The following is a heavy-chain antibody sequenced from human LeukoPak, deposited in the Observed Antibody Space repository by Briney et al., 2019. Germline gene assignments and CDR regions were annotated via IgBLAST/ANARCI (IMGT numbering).Heavy chain of an antibody. J-gene: IGHJ4*02. CDR2: INHSGST. Sequence: SETLSLTCAVYGGSFSGYYWSWIRQPPGKGLEWIGEINHSGSTNYNPSLKSRVTISVDTSKNQSSLKLSSVTAADTAVYYCASGKFNCSGGSCYNFDYWGQGTLVTVSS. CDR1: GGSFSGYY. CDR3: ASGKFNCSGGSCYNFDY. V-gene: IGHV4-34*01. D-gene: IGHD2-15*01.